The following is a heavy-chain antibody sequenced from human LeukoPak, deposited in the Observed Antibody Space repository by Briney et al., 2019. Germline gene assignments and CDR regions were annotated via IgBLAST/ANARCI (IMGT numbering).Heavy chain of an antibody. D-gene: IGHD3-10*01. CDR2: ISYDGSNK. CDR1: GFTFSSYG. V-gene: IGHV3-30*03. J-gene: IGHJ4*02. CDR3: VLLPVTMVRGGAFDY. Sequence: GGSLRLSCAASGFTFSSYGMHWVRQAPGKGLEWVAVISYDGSNKYYADSVKGRFTISRDNSKNTLYLQMNSLRAEDAAVYYCVLLPVTMVRGGAFDYWGQGTLVTVSS.